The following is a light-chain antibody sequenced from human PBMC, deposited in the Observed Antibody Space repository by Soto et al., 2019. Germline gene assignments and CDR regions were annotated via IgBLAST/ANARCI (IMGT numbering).Light chain of an antibody. Sequence: EIVMTQSPATLSVSPGERATLSCRASQSVSSNLAWYQQKPGQAPRLLISVTSNRATGIPARFSGSGSGTDFTLTVSSLESEDFAVYYCQQSGTFGQGTRLEIK. CDR2: VTS. V-gene: IGKV3D-15*01. J-gene: IGKJ5*01. CDR1: QSVSSN. CDR3: QQSGT.